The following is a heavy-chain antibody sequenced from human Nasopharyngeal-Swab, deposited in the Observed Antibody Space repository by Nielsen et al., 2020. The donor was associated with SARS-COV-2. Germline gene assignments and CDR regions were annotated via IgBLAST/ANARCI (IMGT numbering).Heavy chain of an antibody. CDR3: AGSSFDYYYYYTDV. CDR2: IYSGGST. CDR1: GFTVSSNY. J-gene: IGHJ6*03. V-gene: IGHV3-66*01. D-gene: IGHD6-13*01. Sequence: GGSLRLSCAASGFTVSSNYMSWVRQAPGKGLEWVSVIYSGGSTYYADSVKGRFTISRDNSKNTLYLQMNSLRAEDTAVYYCAGSSFDYYYYYTDVWGKGTTVTVSS.